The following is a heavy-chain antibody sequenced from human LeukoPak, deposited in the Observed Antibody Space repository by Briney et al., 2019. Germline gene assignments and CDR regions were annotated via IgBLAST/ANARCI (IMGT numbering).Heavy chain of an antibody. Sequence: GASVKVSCKASGYTFTSYYMHWVRQAPGQGLEWMGIINPSGGSTSYAQKFQGRVTMTRDTSISTAYMELSRLRSDDTAVYYCARVRGRSYYGSGSYLPWGQGTLVTVSS. CDR3: ARVRGRSYYGSGSYLP. CDR1: GYTFTSYY. J-gene: IGHJ5*02. D-gene: IGHD3-10*01. CDR2: INPSGGST. V-gene: IGHV1-46*01.